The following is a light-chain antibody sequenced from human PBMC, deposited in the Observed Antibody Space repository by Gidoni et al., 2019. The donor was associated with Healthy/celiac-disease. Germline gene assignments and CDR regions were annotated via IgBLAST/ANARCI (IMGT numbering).Light chain of an antibody. CDR1: QSVSSSY. J-gene: IGKJ1*01. CDR3: QQYGSSQTWT. CDR2: GAS. V-gene: IGKV3-20*01. Sequence: EIVLTQSPGTLSLSPGERATLSCRASQSVSSSYLAWYQQKPGQAPRLLIYGASSRATGIPDRFRGSGSGTDFTLTISRLEPEDFAVYYCQQYGSSQTWTFGQGTKVEIK.